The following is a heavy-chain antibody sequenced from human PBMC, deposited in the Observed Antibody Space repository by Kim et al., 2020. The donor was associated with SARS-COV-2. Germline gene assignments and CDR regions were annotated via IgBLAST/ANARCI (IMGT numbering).Heavy chain of an antibody. Sequence: VRGRFTIARENAKNSLYLQMNSLRSGDKAVYYCARGRSSSWYGQYYFDYWGQGTLVTVSS. CDR3: ARGRSSSWYGQYYFDY. D-gene: IGHD6-13*01. V-gene: IGHV3-13*01. J-gene: IGHJ4*02.